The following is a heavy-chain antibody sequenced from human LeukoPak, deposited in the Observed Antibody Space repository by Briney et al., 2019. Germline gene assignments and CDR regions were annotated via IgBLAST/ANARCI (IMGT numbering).Heavy chain of an antibody. V-gene: IGHV1-69*05. J-gene: IGHJ5*02. CDR1: GGTFSSYA. Sequence: GASVKVSCKASGGTFSSYAISLVRQAPGQGLEWMGRIIPIFGTANYAQKFQGRVTITTDESTSTAYMELSSLRSEDTAVYYCARVGGDYSNWFDPWGQGTLVTVSS. D-gene: IGHD2-21*02. CDR2: IIPIFGTA. CDR3: ARVGGDYSNWFDP.